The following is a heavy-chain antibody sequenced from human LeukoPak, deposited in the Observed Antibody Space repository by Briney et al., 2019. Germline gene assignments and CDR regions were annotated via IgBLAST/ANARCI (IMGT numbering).Heavy chain of an antibody. V-gene: IGHV3-23*01. D-gene: IGHD2-2*01. CDR2: ISGSGGST. Sequence: GGPLSLSCAASGFTFSGYAMSWVRQAPGKGLEWVSAISGSGGSTYYADSVKGRFTISRDNSKNTLYLQINSLRAEDTAVYYCAKTGGIVVVPSANDYWGQGTLVTVSS. J-gene: IGHJ4*02. CDR1: GFTFSGYA. CDR3: AKTGGIVVVPSANDY.